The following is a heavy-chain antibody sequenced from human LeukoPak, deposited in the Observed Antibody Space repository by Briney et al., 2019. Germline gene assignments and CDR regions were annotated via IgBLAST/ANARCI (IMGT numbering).Heavy chain of an antibody. Sequence: ASVKVSCKASGYTFTSYDIIWVRQATGQGLEWMGWVNPNSGNTGYAQKFQGRVTMTRNTSISTAYMELSSLRSEDTAVYYCARGVRCGGDCYSGWFDPWGQGALVTVSS. D-gene: IGHD2-21*02. CDR3: ARGVRCGGDCYSGWFDP. CDR1: GYTFTSYD. V-gene: IGHV1-8*01. J-gene: IGHJ5*02. CDR2: VNPNSGNT.